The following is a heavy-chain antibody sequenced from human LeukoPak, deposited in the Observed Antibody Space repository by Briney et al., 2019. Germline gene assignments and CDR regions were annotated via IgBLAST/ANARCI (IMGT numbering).Heavy chain of an antibody. CDR1: GGSFSGYY. CDR2: INHSGST. D-gene: IGHD6-6*01. Sequence: SSETLSLTCAVYGGSFSGYYWSWIRQPPGKGLEWIGEINHSGSTNYNPSLKSRVTISVDTSKNQFSLKLSSVTAADTAVYYCARGSSSSVRWFDPWGPGTLVTVSS. CDR3: ARGSSSSVRWFDP. J-gene: IGHJ5*02. V-gene: IGHV4-34*01.